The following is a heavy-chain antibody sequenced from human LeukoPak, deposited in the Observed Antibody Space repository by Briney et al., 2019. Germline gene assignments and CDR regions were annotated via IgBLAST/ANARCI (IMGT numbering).Heavy chain of an antibody. D-gene: IGHD1-26*01. CDR1: GGSFSGYY. J-gene: IGHJ4*02. CDR3: ATASSANYYYFDC. Sequence: SETLSLTCAVYGGSFSGYYWIWIRQPPGKGLEWIGEINHSGSTKYNPSLKSRLTISVDTSKNQFSLKLSSVTAADTAVYYCATASSANYYYFDCWGQGTLVTVSS. V-gene: IGHV4-34*01. CDR2: INHSGST.